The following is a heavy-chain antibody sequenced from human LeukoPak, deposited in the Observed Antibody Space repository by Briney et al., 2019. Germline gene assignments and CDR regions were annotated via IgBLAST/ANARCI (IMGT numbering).Heavy chain of an antibody. D-gene: IGHD3-22*01. CDR3: ASGDGHYYDSSGYFDY. Sequence: PGGSLRLSCAASGFTFSSYWMSWVRQAPGKGLEWVANIKQDGSEKYYVDSVKGRFTISRDNAKNSLYLQMNSLRAEDTAVYYCASGDGHYYDSSGYFDYWGQGTLVTVSS. CDR1: GFTFSSYW. CDR2: IKQDGSEK. V-gene: IGHV3-7*01. J-gene: IGHJ4*02.